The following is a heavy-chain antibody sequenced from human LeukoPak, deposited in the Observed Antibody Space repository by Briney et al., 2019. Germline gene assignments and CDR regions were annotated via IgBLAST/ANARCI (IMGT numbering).Heavy chain of an antibody. J-gene: IGHJ4*02. V-gene: IGHV3-9*01. D-gene: IGHD3-22*01. CDR3: AKDMDSYDSSGYYAIDY. CDR1: GFTFDDYA. CDR2: ISWNSGSI. Sequence: GGSLRLSCAASGFTFDDYAMHWVRQAPGKGLEWVSGISWNSGSIGYADSVKGRFTISRDNAKNSLYLQMNSLRAEDTALYYCAKDMDSYDSSGYYAIDYWGQGTLVTVSS.